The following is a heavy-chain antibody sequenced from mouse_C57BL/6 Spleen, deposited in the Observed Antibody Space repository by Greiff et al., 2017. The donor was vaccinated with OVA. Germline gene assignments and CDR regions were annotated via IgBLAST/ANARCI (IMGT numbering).Heavy chain of an antibody. CDR1: GYTFTSYW. D-gene: IGHD6-1*01. CDR3: ARGELASFYAMDY. CDR2: IHPNSGST. Sequence: VQLQQPGAELVKPGASVKLSCKASGYTFTSYWMHWVKQRPGQGLEWIGMIHPNSGSTNYNEKFKSKATLTVDKSSSTAYMQLSSLTSEDSAVYDCARGELASFYAMDYWGQGTSVTVSS. J-gene: IGHJ4*01. V-gene: IGHV1-64*01.